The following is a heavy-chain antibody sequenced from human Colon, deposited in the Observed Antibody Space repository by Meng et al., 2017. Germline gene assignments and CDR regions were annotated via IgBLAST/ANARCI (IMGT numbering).Heavy chain of an antibody. Sequence: EVQLLASGGGLVQPGGPLRLSCAASGFIFSDYAMSWVRQAPGTGLEWVSTISGDGENTNYADSVKGRFTVSRDNSKDTLYLQMNSLRAEDTASYFCARDVGPENHFFDYWGQGTLVTVSS. V-gene: IGHV3-23*01. CDR3: ARDVGPENHFFDY. CDR2: ISGDGENT. D-gene: IGHD1-26*01. CDR1: GFIFSDYA. J-gene: IGHJ4*02.